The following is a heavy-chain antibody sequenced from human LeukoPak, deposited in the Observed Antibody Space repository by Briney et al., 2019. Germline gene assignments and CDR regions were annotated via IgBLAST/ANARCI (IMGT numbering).Heavy chain of an antibody. J-gene: IGHJ4*02. CDR1: GFTFSSYG. Sequence: PGGSLRLSCAASGFTFSSYGMHWVRQAPGKGLEWVALIWYDGSSKHYADSVRGRFTISRDNSKNTLYLQMNSLRAEDTAEYYCARDRARFDYWGEGAQVTASS. V-gene: IGHV3-33*01. CDR3: ARDRARFDY. CDR2: IWYDGSSK. D-gene: IGHD5-12*01.